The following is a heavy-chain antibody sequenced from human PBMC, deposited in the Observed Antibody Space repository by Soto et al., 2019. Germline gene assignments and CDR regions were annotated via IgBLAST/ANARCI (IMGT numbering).Heavy chain of an antibody. Sequence: ASVKVSCKASGYTFTGYYMHWVRQAPGQGLEWMRWINPNSGGTNYAQKFQGWVTMTRDTSISTADMELSRLRSDDTAVYYCARGSALGYCSSTSCPNFDYGGQGTLVTVSS. CDR3: ARGSALGYCSSTSCPNFDY. J-gene: IGHJ4*02. V-gene: IGHV1-2*04. CDR2: INPNSGGT. CDR1: GYTFTGYY. D-gene: IGHD2-2*01.